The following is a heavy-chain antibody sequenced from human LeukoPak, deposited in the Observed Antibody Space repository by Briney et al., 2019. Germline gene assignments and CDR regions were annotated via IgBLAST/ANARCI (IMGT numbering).Heavy chain of an antibody. CDR3: ARRTVGATTIGMVDDAFDI. D-gene: IGHD1-26*01. Sequence: GGSLRLSCAASGFTFSSYAMSWVRQAPGKGLEWVSTFSGSGGSTHYADSVKGRFTISRDNSKNTLYLQMNSLRAEDTAVYYCARRTVGATTIGMVDDAFDIWGQGTMVTVSS. CDR1: GFTFSSYA. V-gene: IGHV3-23*01. CDR2: FSGSGGST. J-gene: IGHJ3*02.